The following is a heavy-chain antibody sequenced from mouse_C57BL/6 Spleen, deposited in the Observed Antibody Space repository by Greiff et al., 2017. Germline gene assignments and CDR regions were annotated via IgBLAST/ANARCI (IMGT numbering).Heavy chain of an antibody. J-gene: IGHJ3*01. D-gene: IGHD4-1*01. CDR3: ARSNRGFAY. V-gene: IGHV1-18*01. CDR2: INPNNGGT. CDR1: GYTFTDYN. Sequence: VHVKQSGPELVKPGASVKIPCKASGYTFTDYNTDWVKQSHGKSLEWIGDINPNNGGTIYNQKFKGKATLTVDKSSSTAYMELRSLTSEDTAVYYCARSNRGFAYWGQGTLVTVSA.